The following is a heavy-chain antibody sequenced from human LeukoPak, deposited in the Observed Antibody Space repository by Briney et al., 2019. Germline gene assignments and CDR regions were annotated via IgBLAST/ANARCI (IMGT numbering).Heavy chain of an antibody. CDR3: ARDCGILRIDCGDSLDI. D-gene: IGHD2-21*01. Sequence: PGGSLRLSCVASGFTFSSSWMSWVRQAPGKGLEWVANIKQDGSEKYYVDSVKGRFSISRDNARNSLHLQMNSLRAEDTAVYYCARDCGILRIDCGDSLDIWGQGTMVTVS. CDR1: GFTFSSSW. V-gene: IGHV3-7*03. J-gene: IGHJ3*02. CDR2: IKQDGSEK.